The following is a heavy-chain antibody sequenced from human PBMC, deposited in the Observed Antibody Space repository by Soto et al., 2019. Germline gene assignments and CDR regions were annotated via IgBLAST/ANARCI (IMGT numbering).Heavy chain of an antibody. D-gene: IGHD4-17*01. J-gene: IGHJ5*02. CDR1: GGSFNGYF. CDR2: INHSGRT. Sequence: QVQLQQWGAGLLKSSETLSLTCAVYGGSFNGYFWSWIRQSPGKGLEWIGEINHSGRTNYNPSLKSRVTTSVDTSKNQFSLKLTSVTAADTAVYYCARGWDYGDYAWFDPWGQGTLVTVSS. V-gene: IGHV4-34*01. CDR3: ARGWDYGDYAWFDP.